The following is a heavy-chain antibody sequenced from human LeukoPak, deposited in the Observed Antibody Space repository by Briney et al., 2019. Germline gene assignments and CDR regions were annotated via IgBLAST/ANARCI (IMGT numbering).Heavy chain of an antibody. V-gene: IGHV4-34*01. Sequence: SETLSLTCAVYGGSFSGYYWSWIRQPPGKGLEWIGEINHSGSTNYNPSLKSRVTISVDTSKNQFSLKLSSVTAADTAVYYCARRRATMIVVVISSGNWFDPWGQGTLVTVSS. CDR1: GGSFSGYY. CDR3: ARRRATMIVVVISSGNWFDP. J-gene: IGHJ5*02. CDR2: INHSGST. D-gene: IGHD3-22*01.